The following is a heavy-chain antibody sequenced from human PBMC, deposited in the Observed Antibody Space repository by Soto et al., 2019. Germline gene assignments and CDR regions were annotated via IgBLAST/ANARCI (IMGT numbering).Heavy chain of an antibody. J-gene: IGHJ4*02. CDR1: GGSISSSSYY. Sequence: SETLSLTCTVCGGSISSSSYYWGWIRQPPGKGLEWIGSIYYSGSTYYNPSLKSRVTISVDTSKNQFSLKLSSVTAADTAVYYFSRHPKHYYDSRGYYYMGYFDYWGQGTLLTVSS. V-gene: IGHV4-39*01. D-gene: IGHD3-22*01. CDR2: IYYSGST. CDR3: SRHPKHYYDSRGYYYMGYFDY.